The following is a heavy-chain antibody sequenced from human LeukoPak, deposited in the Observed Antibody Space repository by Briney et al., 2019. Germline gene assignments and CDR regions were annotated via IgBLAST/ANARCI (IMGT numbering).Heavy chain of an antibody. J-gene: IGHJ6*03. D-gene: IGHD6-19*01. CDR2: ISSSGSTI. Sequence: GGSLRLSCAASGFTFSDYYMSWIRQAPGKGLEWVSYISSSGSTIYYADSVKGRFTISRDNAKNSLYLQMNSLRAEDTAVYYCARVGSSGWYSLRDYYYYMDVWGKGTTVTISS. CDR1: GFTFSDYY. CDR3: ARVGSSGWYSLRDYYYYMDV. V-gene: IGHV3-11*01.